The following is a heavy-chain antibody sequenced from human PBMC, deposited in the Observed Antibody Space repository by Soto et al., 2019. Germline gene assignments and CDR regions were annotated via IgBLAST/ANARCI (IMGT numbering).Heavy chain of an antibody. CDR1: GYTFTSYA. J-gene: IGHJ4*02. CDR3: ARGPSRVGTMVDYY. CDR2: INAGNGNT. Sequence: ASVKVSCKASGYTFTSYAMHWVRQAPGQRLEWMGWINAGNGNTKYSQKFQGRVTITRDTSASTAYMELSSLRSEDTAVYYCARGPSRVGTMVDYYWGKGTLVTVSS. D-gene: IGHD3-10*01. V-gene: IGHV1-3*01.